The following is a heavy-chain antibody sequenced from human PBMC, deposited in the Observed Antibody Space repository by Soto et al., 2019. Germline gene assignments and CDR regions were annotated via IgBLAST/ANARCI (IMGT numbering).Heavy chain of an antibody. Sequence: GGSLRLSCAASGFTVSSNYMRWVRQAPGEGLEWVSVIYSGGGTFYADSVKGRFTIYGDKSKNTLYLQMNSLRAADTAVYYCALGYSSSWGDVWGQGTTVTVSS. V-gene: IGHV3-53*01. J-gene: IGHJ6*02. D-gene: IGHD6-13*01. CDR2: IYSGGGT. CDR3: ALGYSSSWGDV. CDR1: GFTVSSNY.